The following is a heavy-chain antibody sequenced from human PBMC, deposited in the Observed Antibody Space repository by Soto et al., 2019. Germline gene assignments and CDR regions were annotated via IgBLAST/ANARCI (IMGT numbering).Heavy chain of an antibody. CDR1: GGSFSGYY. V-gene: IGHV4-34*01. CDR2: INHSGST. D-gene: IGHD2-15*01. CDR3: ARTSVVGTVVAAVVDYFDY. Sequence: SETLSLTCAVYGGSFSGYYWSWIRQPPGKGLEWIGEINHSGSTNYNPSLKSRVTISVDTSKNQFSLKLSSVTAADTAVYYCARTSVVGTVVAAVVDYFDYWGQGTLVTVSS. J-gene: IGHJ4*02.